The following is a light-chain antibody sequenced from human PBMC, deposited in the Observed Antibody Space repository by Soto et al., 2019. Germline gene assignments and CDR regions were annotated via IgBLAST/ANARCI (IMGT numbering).Light chain of an antibody. V-gene: IGLV1-47*01. CDR1: RSNIGSNY. CDR3: AAWDDSLSVRYV. Sequence: QAVLTQPPSASGTPGERVTISCSGSRSNIGSNYVYWYQQLPGTAPTLLIYRNNQRPSGVPDRFSGSKSGTSASLAISWLRSEDEADYYCAAWDDSLSVRYVFGTGTKVTVL. CDR2: RNN. J-gene: IGLJ1*01.